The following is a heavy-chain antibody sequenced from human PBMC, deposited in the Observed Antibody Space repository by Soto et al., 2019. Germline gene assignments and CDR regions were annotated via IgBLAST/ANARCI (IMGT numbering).Heavy chain of an antibody. CDR1: GGSIISSNW. D-gene: IGHD3-9*01. CDR3: ARRDWSTSTSHYDFNY. V-gene: IGHV4-4*01. Sequence: PSETLSLTCAVSGGSIISSNWWNWVRQPPGKGLEWIGEIYHSGSTYYKPSLKSRVARSVDTSKNQFSLKLTSATAANPTVYCRARRDWSTSTSHYDFNYWGQGFLVTVSA. CDR2: IYHSGST. J-gene: IGHJ4*02.